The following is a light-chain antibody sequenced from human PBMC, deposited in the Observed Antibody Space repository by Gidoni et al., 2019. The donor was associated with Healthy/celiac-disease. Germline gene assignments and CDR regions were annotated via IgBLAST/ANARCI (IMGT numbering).Light chain of an antibody. CDR3: QVWDSSSDTLYV. CDR1: NSGKKR. V-gene: IGLV3-21*02. Sequence: SVLPQPPSVSLAPVQTARITCGGNNSGKKRVQWYQKKTGQAPVLVVYDDSDRTSGIPERFSGSKYGNTATLTISRVEAGDEADYYCQVWDSSSDTLYVFGNGTKVTVL. CDR2: DDS. J-gene: IGLJ1*01.